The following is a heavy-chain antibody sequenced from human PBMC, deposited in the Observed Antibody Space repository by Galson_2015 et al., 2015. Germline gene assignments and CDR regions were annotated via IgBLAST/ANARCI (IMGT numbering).Heavy chain of an antibody. Sequence: SVRLSCAASGVTFSSYAMRWVRQAPGKGLEWVSSISVNGDSTDYTDSVKGRFTISRDNSKNTLYLQMNSLGAEDTAVYYCAKDAQYSYRYGGPYHFDYWVQGTRFPVSS. CDR1: GVTFSSYA. D-gene: IGHD5-18*01. J-gene: IGHJ4*02. CDR3: AKDAQYSYRYGGPYHFDY. CDR2: ISVNGDST. V-gene: IGHV3-23*01.